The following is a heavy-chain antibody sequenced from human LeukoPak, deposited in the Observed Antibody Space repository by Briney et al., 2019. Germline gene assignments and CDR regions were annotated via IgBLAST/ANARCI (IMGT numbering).Heavy chain of an antibody. V-gene: IGHV1-69*04. CDR2: IIPILGIA. J-gene: IGHJ4*02. D-gene: IGHD3-22*01. Sequence: SVKVSCKASGGTFSSYAISWVRQAPGQGPEWMGRIIPILGIANYAQKFQGRVTITADKSTSTAYMELSSLRSEDTAVYYCALYDSSGYPTFDYWGQGTLVTVSS. CDR3: ALYDSSGYPTFDY. CDR1: GGTFSSYA.